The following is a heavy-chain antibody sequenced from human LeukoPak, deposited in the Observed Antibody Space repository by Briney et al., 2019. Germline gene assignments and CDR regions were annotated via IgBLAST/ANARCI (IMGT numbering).Heavy chain of an antibody. CDR3: ATKLPGSGYDYPPNYYFDY. CDR2: FDPEDGEA. CDR1: GYTLTELS. V-gene: IGHV1-24*01. D-gene: IGHD5-12*01. J-gene: IGHJ4*02. Sequence: VASVKVSCKVSGYTLTELSMHWVRQAPGKGLEWMGGFDPEDGEAIYAQKFQGRVTMTEDTSTDTAYMELSSLRSEDTAVYYCATKLPGSGYDYPPNYYFDYWGQGTLATVSS.